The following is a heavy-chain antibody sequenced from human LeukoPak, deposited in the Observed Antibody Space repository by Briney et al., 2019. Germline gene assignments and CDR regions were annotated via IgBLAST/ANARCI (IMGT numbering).Heavy chain of an antibody. J-gene: IGHJ4*01. CDR3: AGDFGSGSYRFDY. Sequence: TETLSLTCTVSGGSINAYYWTWIRQPPGKGLEWMGFIYHSGNTNYNPSLKSRITISLDRSNNQFSLKLNSVTAADTAVYYCAGDFGSGSYRFDYWGQGILVTVSS. V-gene: IGHV4-59*12. D-gene: IGHD3-10*01. CDR1: GGSINAYY. CDR2: IYHSGNT.